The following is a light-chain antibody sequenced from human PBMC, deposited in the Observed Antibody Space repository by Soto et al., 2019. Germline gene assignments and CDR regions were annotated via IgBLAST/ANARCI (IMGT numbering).Light chain of an antibody. J-gene: IGKJ3*01. V-gene: IGKV3-20*01. CDR1: QSVSSNN. CDR3: QQYGRSPFT. CDR2: GAS. Sequence: EIVLTQSRCTVSFSPVERATLSCRASQSVSSNNLAWYQQRPGQAPRVVIYGASTRATGIPERFSGSGSGTDFTLTISRLEPEDFAVYYCQQYGRSPFTFGPGTKVDIK.